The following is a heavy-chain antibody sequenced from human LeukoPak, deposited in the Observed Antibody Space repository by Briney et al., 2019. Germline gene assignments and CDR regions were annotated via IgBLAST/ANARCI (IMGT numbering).Heavy chain of an antibody. V-gene: IGHV1-46*01. D-gene: IGHD6-13*01. CDR2: INPDGGNT. CDR1: GYTFTNSY. CDR3: ARDLRVMVSSWYDDDLTSFDY. J-gene: IGHJ4*02. Sequence: ASVKVSCEASGYTFTNSYIHWVRQAPGQVLEWMGLINPDGGNTNYAQNFQGRVTLTRDTSTSTVYMELRSLRSDDTAVYYCARDLRVMVSSWYDDDLTSFDYWGQGTLVTVSS.